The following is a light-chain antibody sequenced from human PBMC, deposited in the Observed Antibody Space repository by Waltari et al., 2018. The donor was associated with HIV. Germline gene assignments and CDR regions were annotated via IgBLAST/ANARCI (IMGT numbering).Light chain of an antibody. V-gene: IGLV2-23*01. Sequence: QSALTQPASVSGSPGQSITISCTGTSSDTGNSHLASLYQLYPGKAPKLIIYEDNKRPSGVSNRFSGSKSADTASLTISGLQAEDEADYYCCAYAGGLEFGGGTKLTVL. CDR3: CAYAGGLE. J-gene: IGLJ2*01. CDR2: EDN. CDR1: SSDTGNSHL.